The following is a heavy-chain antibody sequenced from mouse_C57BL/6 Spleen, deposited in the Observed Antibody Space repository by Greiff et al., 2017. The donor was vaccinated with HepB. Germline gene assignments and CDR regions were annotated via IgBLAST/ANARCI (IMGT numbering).Heavy chain of an antibody. CDR2: INPNNGGT. J-gene: IGHJ2*01. CDR3: ASGGLLDYFDY. CDR1: GYTFTDYY. D-gene: IGHD1-1*01. V-gene: IGHV1-26*01. Sequence: EVQLQQSGPELVKPGASVKISCKASGYTFTDYYMNWVKQSHGKSLEWIGDINPNNGGTSYNQKFKGKATLTVDKSSSTAYMELRSLTSEDSAVYYCASGGLLDYFDYWGQGTTLTVSS.